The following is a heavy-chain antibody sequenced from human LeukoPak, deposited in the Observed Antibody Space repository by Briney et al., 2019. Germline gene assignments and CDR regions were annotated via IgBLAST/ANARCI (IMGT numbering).Heavy chain of an antibody. J-gene: IGHJ3*02. D-gene: IGHD3-22*01. Sequence: PGGSLRLSCAASGFTFSSYVMHWVRQAPGKGLEWVAIISYDGSKKYYADSVKGRFTISRDNSKNTLYLQMNSLRAEDTAVYYCAREATYFYDSSGSTHLLGDAFDIWGQGTMVTVSS. CDR3: AREATYFYDSSGSTHLLGDAFDI. CDR2: ISYDGSKK. V-gene: IGHV3-30*04. CDR1: GFTFSSYV.